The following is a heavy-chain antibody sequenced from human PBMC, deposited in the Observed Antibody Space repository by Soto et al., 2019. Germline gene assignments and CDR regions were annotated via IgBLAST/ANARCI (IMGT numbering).Heavy chain of an antibody. Sequence: PGGSLRLSCTASGCTFSEYGSHWVRQAPGKGLEWVAVISYGGSHKYYAGSVKGRFTISRDDSKNTVYLQMNSLKTDDTAVYYCAKGLFPRTVLDSSSPWGDFWGRGSLVTVSS. CDR2: ISYGGSHK. J-gene: IGHJ4*02. D-gene: IGHD2-15*01. CDR3: AKGLFPRTVLDSSSPWGDF. V-gene: IGHV3-30*18. CDR1: GCTFSEYG.